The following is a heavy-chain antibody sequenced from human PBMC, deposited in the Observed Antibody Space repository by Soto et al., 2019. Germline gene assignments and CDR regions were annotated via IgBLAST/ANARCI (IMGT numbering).Heavy chain of an antibody. CDR3: ARHDGSLLSDWFDP. Sequence: GASVKVSCKASGYTFTSYGISWVRQAPGQGLEWMGWISAYNGNTNYAQKLQGRVTMTTDTSTSTAYVELRSLRSDDTAVYYCARHDGSLLSDWFDPWGQGTRVTSPQ. V-gene: IGHV1-18*01. CDR1: GYTFTSYG. CDR2: ISAYNGNT. J-gene: IGHJ5*02. D-gene: IGHD2-2*01.